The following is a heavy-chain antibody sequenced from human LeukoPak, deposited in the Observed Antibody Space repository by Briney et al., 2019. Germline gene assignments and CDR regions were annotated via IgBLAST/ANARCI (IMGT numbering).Heavy chain of an antibody. CDR1: GYTLTELS. D-gene: IGHD3-16*02. Sequence: GASVKVSCKVSGYTLTELSMHWVRQAPGEGLEWMGGFDPEDGETIYAQKFQGRVTMTEDTSTDTAYMELSSLRSEDTAVYYCATSLTVGGAISFDYWGQGTLVTVSS. J-gene: IGHJ4*02. CDR3: ATSLTVGGAISFDY. V-gene: IGHV1-24*01. CDR2: FDPEDGET.